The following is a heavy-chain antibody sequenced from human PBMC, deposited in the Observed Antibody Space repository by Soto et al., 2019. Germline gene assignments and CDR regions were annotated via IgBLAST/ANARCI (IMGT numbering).Heavy chain of an antibody. J-gene: IGHJ4*02. CDR3: ARDIAVAGTLGY. V-gene: IGHV3-30-3*01. CDR2: ISYDGSNK. CDR1: GFTFSSYA. Sequence: QVQLVESGGGVVQPGRSLRLSCAASGFTFSSYAMHWVRQAPGKGLEWVAVISYDGSNKYYADSVKGRFTISRDNSKNTLYLQMSSLRAEDTAVYYCARDIAVAGTLGYWGQGTLVTVSS. D-gene: IGHD6-19*01.